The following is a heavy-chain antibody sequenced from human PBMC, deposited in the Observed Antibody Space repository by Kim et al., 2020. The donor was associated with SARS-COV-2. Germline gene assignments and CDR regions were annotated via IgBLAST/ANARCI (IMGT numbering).Heavy chain of an antibody. Sequence: SETLSLTCTVSGGSISSGCYYWSWIRQHPGKGLEWIGYIYYSGSTYYNPSLKSRVTISVDTSKNQFSLKLSSVTAADTAVYYCARVLRGYYDSSGYYYPLWFDPWGQGTLVTVSS. CDR2: IYYSGST. D-gene: IGHD3-22*01. V-gene: IGHV4-31*03. J-gene: IGHJ5*02. CDR3: ARVLRGYYDSSGYYYPLWFDP. CDR1: GGSISSGCYY.